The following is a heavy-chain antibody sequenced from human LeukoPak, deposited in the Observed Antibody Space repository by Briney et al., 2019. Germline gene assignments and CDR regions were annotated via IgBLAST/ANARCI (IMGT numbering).Heavy chain of an antibody. J-gene: IGHJ5*02. V-gene: IGHV1-69*13. CDR3: ARWFGGGYCSSTSCYPYNWFDP. CDR2: IIPIFGTA. Sequence: SVKVSCKASGGTFSSYAISWVRQAPGQGLEWMGGIIPIFGTANYAQKFQGRVTITADESTSTAYMELSSLRSEDTAVYYCARWFGGGYCSSTSCYPYNWFDPWGQGTLVTVSS. CDR1: GGTFSSYA. D-gene: IGHD2-2*01.